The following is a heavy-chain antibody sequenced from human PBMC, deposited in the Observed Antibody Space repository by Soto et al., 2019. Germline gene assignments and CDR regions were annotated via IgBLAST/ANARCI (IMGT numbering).Heavy chain of an antibody. CDR1: GFSFTSYG. CDR3: ARELLYGSGSRNFHYYGMDV. Sequence: PGGSLRLSCAASGFSFTSYGMHWVRQAPGKGLKWVAVFWFDGSKKYYADSVKGRFTVSRDNAKTTLYLQMNSLRVEDTAVYYCARELLYGSGSRNFHYYGMDVWGQGTPVTVSS. CDR2: FWFDGSKK. J-gene: IGHJ6*02. D-gene: IGHD3-10*01. V-gene: IGHV3-33*01.